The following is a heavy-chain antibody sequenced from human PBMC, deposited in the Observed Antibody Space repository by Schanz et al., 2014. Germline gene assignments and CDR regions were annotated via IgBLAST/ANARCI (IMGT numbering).Heavy chain of an antibody. CDR2: MNPNSGNP. V-gene: IGHV1-8*01. Sequence: QVQLVQSGAEMKKPGSSVKVSCQAFGDTFSKYNIMWVRQVPGQGLEWLGWMNPNSGNPGFAQKFRGRVTMTRNTSMSTAYLEPHILTSEDTAVYYCARGRTLDYWGQGTLVAVSS. J-gene: IGHJ4*02. CDR1: GDTFSKYN. D-gene: IGHD3-16*01. CDR3: ARGRTLDY.